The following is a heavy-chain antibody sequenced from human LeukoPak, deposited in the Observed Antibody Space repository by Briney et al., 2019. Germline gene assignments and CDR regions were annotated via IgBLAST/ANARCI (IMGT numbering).Heavy chain of an antibody. V-gene: IGHV3-23*01. Sequence: PGGSLRLSCAASGFTFSSYAMSWVRQAPGKGLEWVSAISGSGGSTYYADSVKGRFTISRDNSKNTLYLQMNSLRAEDTAVYYCASQQYYHILTGYFYWGQGTLVTVSS. CDR1: GFTFSSYA. J-gene: IGHJ4*02. CDR2: ISGSGGST. CDR3: ASQQYYHILTGYFY. D-gene: IGHD3-9*01.